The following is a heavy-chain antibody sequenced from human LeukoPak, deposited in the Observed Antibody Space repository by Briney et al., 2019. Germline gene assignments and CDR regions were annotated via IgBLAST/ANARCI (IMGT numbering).Heavy chain of an antibody. Sequence: ASVKVSCKASGYTFTNYGVSWVRQAPGQGLEWLGWISAYTGDADSAQKFQGRLTMTTDSSTRTAYMELTSLRSDDTAVYYRVRDYATRPDEYDPGRLFFDHWGQGALVTVSA. D-gene: IGHD3-10*01. CDR1: GYTFTNYG. J-gene: IGHJ4*02. CDR2: ISAYTGDA. CDR3: VRDYATRPDEYDPGRLFFDH. V-gene: IGHV1-18*01.